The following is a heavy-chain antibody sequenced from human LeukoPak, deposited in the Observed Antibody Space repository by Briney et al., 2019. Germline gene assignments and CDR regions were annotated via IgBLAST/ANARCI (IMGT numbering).Heavy chain of an antibody. J-gene: IGHJ4*02. V-gene: IGHV3-30*04. CDR2: ISYDGSNK. Sequence: GGSLRLSCAASGFTFSSYAMHWVRQAPGKGLEWVAVISYDGSNKYYADSVKGRFTISRDNSKNTLYLQMNSLRAEDTAVYYCAKWGCSGSSCYPFAYWGQGTLVTVSS. CDR1: GFTFSSYA. D-gene: IGHD2-15*01. CDR3: AKWGCSGSSCYPFAY.